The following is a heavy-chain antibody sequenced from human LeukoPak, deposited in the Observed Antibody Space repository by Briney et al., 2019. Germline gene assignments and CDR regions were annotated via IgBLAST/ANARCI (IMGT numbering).Heavy chain of an antibody. CDR1: GDSVSSNSAS. J-gene: IGHJ6*02. V-gene: IGHV6-1*01. CDR3: ARDSYTSSWNGMDV. CDR2: TYYNSKWYT. D-gene: IGHD6-13*01. Sequence: SQTLSLTCAISGDSVSSNSASWNWIRQSPSRGLEWLGRTYYNSKWYTDYAVSLKGRITINADTSKNQFSLQLSSVIPEDTAVYFCARDSYTSSWNGMDVWGQGTMVTVS.